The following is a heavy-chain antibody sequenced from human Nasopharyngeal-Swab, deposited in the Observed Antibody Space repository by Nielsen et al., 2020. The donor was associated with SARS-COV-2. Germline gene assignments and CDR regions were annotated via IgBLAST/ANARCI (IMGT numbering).Heavy chain of an antibody. J-gene: IGHJ4*02. CDR1: GFTFSSYA. CDR3: AKVSWEWELLRWYFDY. V-gene: IGHV3-23*01. CDR2: ISGSSGST. Sequence: GESLKISCAASGFTFSSYAMSWVRQAPGKGLEWVSAISGSSGSTYYADSVKGRFTISRDNSKNTLYLQMNSLRAEDTAVYYCAKVSWEWELLRWYFDYWGQGTLVTVSS. D-gene: IGHD1-26*01.